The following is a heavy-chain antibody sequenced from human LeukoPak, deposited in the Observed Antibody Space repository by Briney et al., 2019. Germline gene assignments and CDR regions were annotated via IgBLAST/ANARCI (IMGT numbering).Heavy chain of an antibody. CDR2: IIPIFGTA. D-gene: IGHD6-6*01. V-gene: IGHV1-69*05. CDR1: GGTFSSYA. Sequence: SVKASCKASGGTFSSYAISWVRQAPGQGLEWMGRIIPIFGTANYAQKFQGRVTITTDESTSTAYMELSSLRSEDTAVYYCARGGYSSSPGGYWGQGTLVTVSS. CDR3: ARGGYSSSPGGY. J-gene: IGHJ4*02.